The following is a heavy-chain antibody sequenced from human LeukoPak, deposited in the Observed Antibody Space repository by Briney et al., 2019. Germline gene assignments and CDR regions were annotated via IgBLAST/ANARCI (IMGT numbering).Heavy chain of an antibody. V-gene: IGHV4-61*02. CDR2: IYTSGST. D-gene: IGHD7-27*01. CDR3: ASNVGKTFHY. J-gene: IGHJ4*02. Sequence: SETLTLTCSVSGGSISSGAYYWSWIRQSAGKGLEWIGRIYTSGSTNYNPSLKSRVTMSVDKSENHFSLKLSSVTAADTAVYYCASNVGKTFHYWGQGTLVTVSS. CDR1: GGSISSGAYY.